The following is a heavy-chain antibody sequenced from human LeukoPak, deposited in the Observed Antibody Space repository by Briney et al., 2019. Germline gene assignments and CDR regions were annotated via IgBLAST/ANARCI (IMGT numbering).Heavy chain of an antibody. Sequence: SETLSLTCTVSGGSISSGSYYWSWIRQPAGKGLEWIGRIYTSGSTNYNPSLKSRVTISVDTSKNQFSLKLSSVTAADTAVYSCARGSSSWYGGFDYWGQGTPVTVSS. CDR1: GGSISSGSYY. V-gene: IGHV4-61*02. D-gene: IGHD6-13*01. CDR2: IYTSGST. CDR3: ARGSSSWYGGFDY. J-gene: IGHJ4*02.